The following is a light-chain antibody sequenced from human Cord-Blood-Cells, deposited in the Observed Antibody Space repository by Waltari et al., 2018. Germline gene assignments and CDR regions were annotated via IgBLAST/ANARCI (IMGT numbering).Light chain of an antibody. CDR2: DAS. J-gene: IGKJ2*03. Sequence: EIVLTQSPATLSLSPGERATLSCRASQSVSSYLAWYQQKPGQAPRLLIYDASNRATGIPAMFSGSGSGTDFTLTISSLEPEDFAVYYCQQRSNWPRGYSFGQGTKLEIK. CDR3: QQRSNWPRGYS. V-gene: IGKV3-11*01. CDR1: QSVSSY.